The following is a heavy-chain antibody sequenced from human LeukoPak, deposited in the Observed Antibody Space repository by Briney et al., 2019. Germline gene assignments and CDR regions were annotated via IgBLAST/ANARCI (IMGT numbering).Heavy chain of an antibody. Sequence: ASVKVSCKASVYTFTSYYIHWVRQAPGHKREWIGLINPSGGSTNYAQKFQGRVTMTRDTSTSTVYMELSSLRSKDTAVYYCARGPSITMVRGGQWYYYMDVWGKGTTVTISS. CDR3: ARGPSITMVRGGQWYYYMDV. J-gene: IGHJ6*03. D-gene: IGHD3-10*01. CDR2: INPSGGST. CDR1: VYTFTSYY. V-gene: IGHV1-46*01.